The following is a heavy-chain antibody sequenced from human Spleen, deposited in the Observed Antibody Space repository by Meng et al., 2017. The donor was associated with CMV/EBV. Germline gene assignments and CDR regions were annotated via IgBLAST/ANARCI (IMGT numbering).Heavy chain of an antibody. CDR1: FSDYF. D-gene: IGHD2-2*02. CDR3: ARDLRIVAAAIYYQYGMDV. Sequence: FSDYFMSWIRQAPGKGLEWVSYIDPSGSTIYYADSVRGRFTISRDNAKNSLYLQMNSLRAEDTAVYYCARDLRIVAAAIYYQYGMDVWGQGTTVTVS. J-gene: IGHJ6*02. CDR2: IDPSGSTI. V-gene: IGHV3-11*04.